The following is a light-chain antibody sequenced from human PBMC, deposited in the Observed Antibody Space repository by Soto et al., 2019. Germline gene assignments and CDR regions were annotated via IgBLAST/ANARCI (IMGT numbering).Light chain of an antibody. J-gene: IGKJ2*01. V-gene: IGKV3-11*01. CDR2: DTF. Sequence: EVVLTQSPATLSLSPGTGATLSCRASQIVTSSLAWYQQRPGLSPRLLIYDTFTRATGIPARFSATGAGTDFTLTISSLEPEDSAVYFCQLRSDWPPTYTFSQGTKLE. CDR1: QIVTSS. CDR3: QLRSDWPPTYT.